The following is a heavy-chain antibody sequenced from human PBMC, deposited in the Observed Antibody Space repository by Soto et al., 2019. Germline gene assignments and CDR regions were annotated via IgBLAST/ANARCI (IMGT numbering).Heavy chain of an antibody. CDR1: GFTFSNYW. V-gene: IGHV3-7*01. J-gene: IGHJ6*02. D-gene: IGHD1-26*01. CDR3: ATDNVRVGASTGAYYYYGMDV. Sequence: GGSLRLSCAASGFTFSNYWMSWVRQAPGKGLEWVANIKQDGSEKYYGDSVKGRFTISRDNTKNSVYLQMNSLRAEDTAVYYCATDNVRVGASTGAYYYYGMDVWGQGTTVTSP. CDR2: IKQDGSEK.